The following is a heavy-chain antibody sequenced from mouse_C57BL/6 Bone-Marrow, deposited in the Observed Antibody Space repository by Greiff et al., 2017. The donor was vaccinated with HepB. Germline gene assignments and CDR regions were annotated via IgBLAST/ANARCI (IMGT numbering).Heavy chain of an antibody. CDR3: AEIYDGYYRYAMDY. J-gene: IGHJ4*01. CDR2: INPYNGGT. Sequence: EVQLQESGPVLVKPGASVKMSCKASGYTFTDYYMNWVKQSHGKSLEWIGVINPYNGGTSYNQKFKGKATLTVDKSSSTAYMELNSLTSEDSAVYYCAEIYDGYYRYAMDYWGQGTSVTVAS. D-gene: IGHD2-3*01. V-gene: IGHV1-19*01. CDR1: GYTFTDYY.